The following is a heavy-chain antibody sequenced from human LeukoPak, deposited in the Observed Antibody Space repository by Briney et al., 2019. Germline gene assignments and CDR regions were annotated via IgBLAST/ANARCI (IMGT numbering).Heavy chain of an antibody. CDR1: GFTVSSNY. J-gene: IGHJ4*02. V-gene: IGHV3-66*01. CDR2: IYSGGST. Sequence: GGSLRLSCAASGFTVSSNYMSWVRQAPGKGLEWVSVIYSGGSTYYADSVEGRFTISRDNSKNTLHLQMNSLRPEDTAVYYCARDLAVAGTRTFDYWGQGTLVTVSS. CDR3: ARDLAVAGTRTFDY. D-gene: IGHD6-19*01.